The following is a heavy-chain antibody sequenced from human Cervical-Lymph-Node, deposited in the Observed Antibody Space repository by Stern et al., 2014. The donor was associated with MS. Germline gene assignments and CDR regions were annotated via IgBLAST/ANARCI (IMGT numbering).Heavy chain of an antibody. V-gene: IGHV4-31*03. CDR2: IYYSGYT. CDR1: GGSINSYY. CDR3: ARDATKPTPGYFDL. J-gene: IGHJ2*01. Sequence: VQLLESGPGLVKPSPTLSLTCTISGGSINSYYWSWIRQHPGKGLEWIGYIYYSGYTYYNPSLENRVVISVDASKNQFSLKLTSVTAADTAVYYCARDATKPTPGYFDLWGRGTLVTVSS. D-gene: IGHD2-8*01.